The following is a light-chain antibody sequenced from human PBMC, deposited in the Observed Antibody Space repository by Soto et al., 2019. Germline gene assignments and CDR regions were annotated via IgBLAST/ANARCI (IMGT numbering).Light chain of an antibody. CDR1: QNISSSY. CDR2: AAS. J-gene: IGKJ2*01. Sequence: ESVLTQSPGTLSLSPGERATLSCRASQNISSSYLAWYQQKPGQAPRLLIHAASSRATGIPDRFSGSGSGKDFTLTISRRETEDCAVYYCQQDGGSALYTFGQGTKLEIK. V-gene: IGKV3-20*01. CDR3: QQDGGSALYT.